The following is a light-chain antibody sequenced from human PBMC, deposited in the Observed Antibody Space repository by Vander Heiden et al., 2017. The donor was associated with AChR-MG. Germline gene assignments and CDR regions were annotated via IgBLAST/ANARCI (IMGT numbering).Light chain of an antibody. CDR3: QAWDSSVV. V-gene: IGLV3-1*01. J-gene: IGLJ2*01. CDR2: QDN. Sequence: SSELTQPPSVSVSPGQTASITCSGDKLGDKYACWYQQKSGQSPVLVIYQDNKRPSGIPERFSGSNSGNTATLTISGTQAMDEADYYCQAWDSSVVFGGGTKVTVL. CDR1: KLGDKY.